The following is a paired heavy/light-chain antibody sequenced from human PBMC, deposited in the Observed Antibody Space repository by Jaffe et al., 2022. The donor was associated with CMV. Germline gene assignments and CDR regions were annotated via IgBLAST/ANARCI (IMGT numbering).Heavy chain of an antibody. CDR1: GFTFSDYY. CDR2: ISSSGSTI. J-gene: IGHJ4*02. V-gene: IGHV3-11*01. Sequence: QVQLVESGGGLVKPGGSLRLSCAASGFTFSDYYMSWIRQAPGKGLEWVSYISSSGSTIYYADSVKGRFTISRDNAKNSLYLQMNSLRAEDTAVYYCASSGSYYDRLLYFDYWGQGTLVTVSS. CDR3: ASSGSYYDRLLYFDY. D-gene: IGHD1-26*01.
Light chain of an antibody. CDR2: KAS. Sequence: DIQMTQSPSTLSASVGDRVTITCRASQSISSWLAWYQQKPGKAPKLLIYKASSLESGVPSRFSGSGSGTEFTLTISSLQPDDFATYYCQQYNSYSPITFGGGTKVEIK. CDR1: QSISSW. V-gene: IGKV1-5*03. J-gene: IGKJ4*01. CDR3: QQYNSYSPIT.